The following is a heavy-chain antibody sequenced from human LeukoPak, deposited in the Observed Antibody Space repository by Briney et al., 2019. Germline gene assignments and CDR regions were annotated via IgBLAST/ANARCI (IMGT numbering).Heavy chain of an antibody. D-gene: IGHD1-26*01. Sequence: GGSLRLSCATSGFTFTNYWMTWVRQAPGKGLEWVSSLSGSGGATYYADSVKGRFSLSRDNSKNTLYLQMNSLRVDDTAVYYCAKDLLPVGASNYYFDYWGQGTLVTVSS. CDR3: AKDLLPVGASNYYFDY. CDR2: LSGSGGAT. CDR1: GFTFTNYW. V-gene: IGHV3-23*01. J-gene: IGHJ4*02.